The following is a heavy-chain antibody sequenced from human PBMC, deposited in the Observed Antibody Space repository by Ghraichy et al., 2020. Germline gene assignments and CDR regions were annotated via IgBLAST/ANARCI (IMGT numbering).Heavy chain of an antibody. V-gene: IGHV4-39*01. Sequence: SETLSLTCTVSGGSISSSSYYWGWIRQPPGKGLEWIGSIYYSGSTYYNPSLKSRVTISVDTSKNQFSLKLSSVTAADTAVYYCARSRLRFLEWLSPATTTEYMDVWGKGTTVTVSS. D-gene: IGHD3-3*01. CDR3: ARSRLRFLEWLSPATTTEYMDV. J-gene: IGHJ6*03. CDR1: GGSISSSSYY. CDR2: IYYSGST.